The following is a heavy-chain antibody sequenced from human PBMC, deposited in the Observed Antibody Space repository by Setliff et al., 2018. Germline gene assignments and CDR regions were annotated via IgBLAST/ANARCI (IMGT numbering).Heavy chain of an antibody. CDR1: GGSINNYY. CDR2: VYSNVGT. Sequence: SETLSLTCTVSGGSINNYYWSWIRQPAGKGLEWIGRVYSNVGTNFNPSLKSRVTMSVDPSQNQFSLKLSSVTAADTAVYYCARGGNYRYFDYWGQGALVTVSS. V-gene: IGHV4-4*07. CDR3: ARGGNYRYFDY. J-gene: IGHJ4*02. D-gene: IGHD1-7*01.